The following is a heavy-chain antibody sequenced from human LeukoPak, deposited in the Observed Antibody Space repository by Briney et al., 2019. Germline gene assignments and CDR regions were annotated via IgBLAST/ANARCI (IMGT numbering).Heavy chain of an antibody. CDR2: IYYSGST. Sequence: SETLSLTCTVSGGSISSGGYYWSWIRQHPGKGLEWIGYIYYSGSTYYNPSLKSRVTVSVDTSKNQFSLKLSSKTAADTAVYYCARVPGYCSSTSCPYYFDYWGQGTLVTVSS. D-gene: IGHD2-2*01. CDR3: ARVPGYCSSTSCPYYFDY. V-gene: IGHV4-31*03. CDR1: GGSISSGGYY. J-gene: IGHJ4*02.